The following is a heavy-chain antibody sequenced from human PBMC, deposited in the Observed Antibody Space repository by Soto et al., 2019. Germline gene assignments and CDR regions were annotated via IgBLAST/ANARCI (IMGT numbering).Heavy chain of an antibody. J-gene: IGHJ4*02. V-gene: IGHV3-30*18. CDR3: AKERMEQYQLLPFFDY. Sequence: QVQLVESGGGVVQPGRSLRLSCAASGFSFSSYGMHWLRQAAGKGLEWVAVISYDGSNKYYADSVRGRFTISRENSKNTLYLQMNSLRPEDTAVFYCAKERMEQYQLLPFFDYWGQGTLVTVSS. CDR1: GFSFSSYG. D-gene: IGHD2-2*01. CDR2: ISYDGSNK.